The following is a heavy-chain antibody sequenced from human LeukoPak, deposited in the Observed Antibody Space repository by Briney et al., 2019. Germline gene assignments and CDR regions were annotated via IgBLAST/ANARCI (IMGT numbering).Heavy chain of an antibody. CDR3: AKKYSGLQPFDY. D-gene: IGHD4-11*01. Sequence: QPGGSLRLSCAASGFSFSSHPMSWVRQAPGKGLEWVAGISGSGGDTSYADSVKGRFTISRDNSKNTLYLQMNSLRADDTAVYYCAKKYSGLQPFDYWGQGTLVTVSS. CDR1: GFSFSSHP. V-gene: IGHV3-23*01. J-gene: IGHJ4*02. CDR2: ISGSGGDT.